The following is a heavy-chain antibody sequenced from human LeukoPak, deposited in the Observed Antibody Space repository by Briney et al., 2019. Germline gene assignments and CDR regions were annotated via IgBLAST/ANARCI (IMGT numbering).Heavy chain of an antibody. CDR3: AKKSSSRNSYYYYGMDV. CDR2: ISYDGSNK. J-gene: IGHJ6*02. CDR1: GFTFSSYG. Sequence: GGSLRLSCAASGFTFSSYGMHWVRQAPGKGLEWVAVISYDGSNKYYADSVKGRFTISRDNSKNTLYLQMNSLRAEDTAVYYCAKKSSSRNSYYYYGMDVWGQGTTVTVSS. D-gene: IGHD1-1*01. V-gene: IGHV3-30*18.